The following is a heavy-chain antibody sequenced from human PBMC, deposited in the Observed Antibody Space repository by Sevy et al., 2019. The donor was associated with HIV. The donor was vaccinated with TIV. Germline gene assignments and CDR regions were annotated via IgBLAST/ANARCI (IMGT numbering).Heavy chain of an antibody. CDR2: ISSSSSYI. CDR3: ARDYSTGWRTLNLFDP. CDR1: GFSFSTYS. J-gene: IGHJ5*02. D-gene: IGHD6-19*01. V-gene: IGHV3-21*06. Sequence: GGSLRLSCVASGFSFSTYSMNWVRQAPGKGLEWVSSISSSSSYIEYAYSVKGRFTISRDNAKNSLYLQMNSLRADDTAVYYCARDYSTGWRTLNLFDPWGQGTLVTVSS.